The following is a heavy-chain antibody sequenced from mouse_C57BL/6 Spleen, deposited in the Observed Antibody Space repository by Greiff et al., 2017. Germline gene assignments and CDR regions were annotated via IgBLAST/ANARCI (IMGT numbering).Heavy chain of an antibody. CDR1: GYTFTSYW. CDR2: IDPNSGST. D-gene: IGHD1-1*01. J-gene: IGHJ4*01. Sequence: VQLQQPGAELVKPGASVKLSCKASGYTFTSYWMHWVKQRPGQGLEWIGMIDPNSGSTNYNEKFKSKATLTVDKSSSTAYMQLSSLTSEDSAVYYCARWIITTVVDYYAMDYWGQGTSVTVSS. CDR3: ARWIITTVVDYYAMDY. V-gene: IGHV1-64*01.